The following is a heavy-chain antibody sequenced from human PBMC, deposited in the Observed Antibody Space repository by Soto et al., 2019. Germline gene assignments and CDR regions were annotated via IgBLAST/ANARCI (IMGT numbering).Heavy chain of an antibody. Sequence: SETLSLTCAVYGGSFSGYYWSWIRQPPGKGLEWIGEINHSGSTNYNPSLKSRVTISVDTSKNQFSLKLSSVTAADTAVYYCARERGEWLFPLFDYYGMDVWGQGTTVTVSS. D-gene: IGHD3-3*01. V-gene: IGHV4-34*01. J-gene: IGHJ6*02. CDR3: ARERGEWLFPLFDYYGMDV. CDR1: GGSFSGYY. CDR2: INHSGST.